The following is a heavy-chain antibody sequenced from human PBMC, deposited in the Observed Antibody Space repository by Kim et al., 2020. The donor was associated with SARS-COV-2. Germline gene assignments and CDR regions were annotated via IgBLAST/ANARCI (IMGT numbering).Heavy chain of an antibody. CDR3: ARGWSLGA. Sequence: GGSLRLSCAASGFSFSTSWMYWVRKAPGKGLVWVSRINSDGRTTNYADSVKGRCTISRDNAKNTLYLQMNSLRAEDTAVYYCARGWSLGAWGQGTLVTVS. V-gene: IGHV3-74*01. CDR2: INSDGRTT. D-gene: IGHD3-16*01. CDR1: GFSFSTSW. J-gene: IGHJ5*02.